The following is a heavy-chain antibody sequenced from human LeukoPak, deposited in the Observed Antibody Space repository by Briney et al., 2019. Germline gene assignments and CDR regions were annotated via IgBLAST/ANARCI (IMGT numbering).Heavy chain of an antibody. D-gene: IGHD3-10*01. Sequence: GGALRLSCSASGVTFSDYGMHWVRQAPGKGLGRVAGIWFDGSNKFYADSVKGRFTISRDGSKNTLFLQMDSLRAEDTAVYYCARGRISLLRGVVAALNYWGQGTLVTVSS. V-gene: IGHV3-33*01. CDR2: IWFDGSNK. CDR1: GVTFSDYG. CDR3: ARGRISLLRGVVAALNY. J-gene: IGHJ4*02.